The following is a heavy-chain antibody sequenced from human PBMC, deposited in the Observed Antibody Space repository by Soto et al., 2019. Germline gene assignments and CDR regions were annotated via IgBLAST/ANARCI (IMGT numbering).Heavy chain of an antibody. V-gene: IGHV3-23*01. D-gene: IGHD3-10*01. Sequence: EVQRLESGGGLVQPGGSLRLSCAASGFTFSSYAMSWIRQAPGKVLEWVSAISGSGGSTYYAASVKGRFTISRDNSKNTLYLQMNSLRAEDTAVYYCAKDRSTYYLVPPFDPWGQGTLVTVSS. CDR2: ISGSGGST. J-gene: IGHJ5*02. CDR1: GFTFSSYA. CDR3: AKDRSTYYLVPPFDP.